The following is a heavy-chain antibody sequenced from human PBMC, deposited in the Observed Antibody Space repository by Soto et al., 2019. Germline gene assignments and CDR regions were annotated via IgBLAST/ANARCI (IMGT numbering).Heavy chain of an antibody. J-gene: IGHJ1*01. CDR1: GYTFTGYD. CDR3: ARGDYGDYVEYFQH. CDR2: INPNSGGT. D-gene: IGHD4-17*01. Sequence: GASVKVSCKASGYTFTGYDMHWVRQAPGQGLEWMGWINPNSGGTNYARKFQGWVTMTRDTSISTAYMELSRLRSDDTAVYYCARGDYGDYVEYFQHWGQGTLVTVSS. V-gene: IGHV1-2*04.